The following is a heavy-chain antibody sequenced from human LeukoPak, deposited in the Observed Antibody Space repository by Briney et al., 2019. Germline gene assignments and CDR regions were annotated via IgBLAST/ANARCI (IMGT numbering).Heavy chain of an antibody. CDR2: INHCGST. V-gene: IGHV4-34*01. Sequence: SEALSLTCAGLGGAFRGDYWSLIPPPPGKGPEVIGEINHCGSTNYNPSLKSRVTISVDTSKNQFSLKLSSVTAADTAVYYCARFAGRGLGTYYYYGMDVWGQGTTVTVSS. J-gene: IGHJ6*02. D-gene: IGHD3-10*01. CDR1: GGAFRGDY. CDR3: ARFAGRGLGTYYYYGMDV.